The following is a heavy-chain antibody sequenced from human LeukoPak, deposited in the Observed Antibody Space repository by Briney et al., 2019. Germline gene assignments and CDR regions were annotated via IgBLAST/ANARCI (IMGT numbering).Heavy chain of an antibody. J-gene: IGHJ4*02. CDR3: AKDCGGDCSTSGFDY. D-gene: IGHD2-21*02. Sequence: GGSLRLSCAASGFTFSDYGMHWVRQAPGKGLEWVANIKHDGSEDYYLDSVKGRFTISRDNSKNTLYLQMNSLRAEDTAVYYCAKDCGGDCSTSGFDYWGQGTLVTVSS. V-gene: IGHV3-30*02. CDR2: IKHDGSED. CDR1: GFTFSDYG.